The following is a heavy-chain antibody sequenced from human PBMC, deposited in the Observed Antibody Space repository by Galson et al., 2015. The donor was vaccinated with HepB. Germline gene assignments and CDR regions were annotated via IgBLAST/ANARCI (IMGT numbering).Heavy chain of an antibody. D-gene: IGHD6-19*01. CDR1: GFTVSSNY. V-gene: IGHV3-66*01. Sequence: SLRLSCAASGFTVSSNYMSWVRQAPGKGLEWVSVIYSGGSTYYADAVKGSFTIFRDNSKNTLYLQMNSLRAEDTAVYYCARDRVSSGWVDYFDYWGQGTLGTVSS. J-gene: IGHJ4*02. CDR3: ARDRVSSGWVDYFDY. CDR2: IYSGGST.